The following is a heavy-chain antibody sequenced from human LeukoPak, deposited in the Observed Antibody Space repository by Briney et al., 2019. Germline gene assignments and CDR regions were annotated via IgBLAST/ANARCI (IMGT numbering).Heavy chain of an antibody. J-gene: IGHJ3*02. D-gene: IGHD6-19*01. V-gene: IGHV4-39*07. Sequence: SETLSLTCTVSGGSISSSSYYWGWIRQPPGKGLEWIGSIYYSGSTYYNPSLKSRVTISVDTSKNQFSLKLSSVTAADTAVYYCARASSGWFKAFDIWGQGTMVTVSS. CDR3: ARASSGWFKAFDI. CDR1: GGSISSSSYY. CDR2: IYYSGST.